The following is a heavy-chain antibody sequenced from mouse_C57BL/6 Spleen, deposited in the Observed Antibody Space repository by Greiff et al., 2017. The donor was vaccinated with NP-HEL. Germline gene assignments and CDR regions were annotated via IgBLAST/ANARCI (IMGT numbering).Heavy chain of an antibody. CDR3: AREALIYYDYAVAY. J-gene: IGHJ3*01. V-gene: IGHV1-64*01. D-gene: IGHD2-4*01. CDR2: IHPNSGST. CDR1: GYTFTSYW. Sequence: QVQLQQPGAELVKPGASVKLSCKASGYTFTSYWMHWVKQRPGQGLEWIGMIHPNSGSTNYNEKFKSKATLTVDKSSSTAYMQLSSLTSEDSAVFYGAREALIYYDYAVAYWGQGILVTVSA.